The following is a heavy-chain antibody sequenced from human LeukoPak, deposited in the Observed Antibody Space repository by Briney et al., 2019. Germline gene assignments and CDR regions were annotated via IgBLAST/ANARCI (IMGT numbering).Heavy chain of an antibody. CDR2: ISSSSSTI. V-gene: IGHV3-48*01. J-gene: IGHJ4*02. CDR3: AKTYYDFWSGYSSDSFDY. D-gene: IGHD3-3*01. CDR1: GFTFDDYG. Sequence: PGGSLRLSCAASGFTFDDYGMSWVRQAPEKGLEWVSYISSSSSTIYYADSVKGRFTISRDNAKNSLYLQMNSLRAEDTAVYYCAKTYYDFWSGYSSDSFDYWGQGTLVTVSS.